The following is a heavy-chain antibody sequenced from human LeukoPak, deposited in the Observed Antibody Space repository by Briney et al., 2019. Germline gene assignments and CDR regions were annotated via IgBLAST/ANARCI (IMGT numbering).Heavy chain of an antibody. CDR2: ISYDGSNK. CDR3: AKEVGYSYGYVLDY. V-gene: IGHV3-30*18. J-gene: IGHJ4*02. Sequence: GGSLRLSCAASGFTFSNYAMTWVRQAPGKGLEWVAVISYDGSNKYYADSVKGRFTISRDNSKNTLYLQMNSLRAEDTAVYYCAKEVGYSYGYVLDYWGQGTLVTVSS. CDR1: GFTFSNYA. D-gene: IGHD5-18*01.